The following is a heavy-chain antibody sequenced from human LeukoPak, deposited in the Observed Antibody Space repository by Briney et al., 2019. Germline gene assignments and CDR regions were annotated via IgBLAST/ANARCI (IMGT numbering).Heavy chain of an antibody. CDR3: ARAYRYCSGGSCYRLPVDY. D-gene: IGHD2-15*01. Sequence: GGSLRLSCAASGFTFSSYNMNWVRQAPGKGLEWVSVISGSGGSIYYADSVKGRFTISRDNAKNTLYLQMNSLRAEDTAVYYCARAYRYCSGGSCYRLPVDYWGQGTLVTVSS. CDR2: ISGSGGSI. V-gene: IGHV3-23*01. J-gene: IGHJ4*02. CDR1: GFTFSSYN.